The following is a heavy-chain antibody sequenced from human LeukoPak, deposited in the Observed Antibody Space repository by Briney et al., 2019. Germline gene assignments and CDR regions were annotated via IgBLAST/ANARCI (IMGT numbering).Heavy chain of an antibody. CDR3: ARVRGATLSHHHFDY. Sequence: PGGSLRLSCAASGFTFSSYSMNWVRQAPGKGLEWVSFIIGSGDLIYYADSVKGRFTISRDNAKNSLYLQMNSLRDEDTAVYYCARVRGATLSHHHFDYWGQGALVTVSS. V-gene: IGHV3-48*02. J-gene: IGHJ4*02. D-gene: IGHD3-10*01. CDR1: GFTFSSYS. CDR2: IIGSGDLI.